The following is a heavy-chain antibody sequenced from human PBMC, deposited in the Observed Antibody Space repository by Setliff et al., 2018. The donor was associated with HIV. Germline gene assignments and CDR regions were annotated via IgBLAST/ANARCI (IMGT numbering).Heavy chain of an antibody. CDR3: ARDYYDSSGYIFFPGLPDY. CDR1: GYSFTDYY. D-gene: IGHD3-22*01. J-gene: IGHJ4*02. CDR2: INPKSDGT. V-gene: IGHV1-2*04. Sequence: ASVKVSCKASGYSFTDYYIHWVRQAPGQGLERMGWINPKSDGTNYAQKFQGWITMTRDTSISTAYMELSRLRSDDTAVYYCARDYYDSSGYIFFPGLPDYWGQGTLVTVSS.